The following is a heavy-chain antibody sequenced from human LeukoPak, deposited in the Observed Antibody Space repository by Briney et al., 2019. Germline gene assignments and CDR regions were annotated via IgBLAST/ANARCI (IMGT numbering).Heavy chain of an antibody. J-gene: IGHJ6*03. D-gene: IGHD6-19*01. V-gene: IGHV3-30*02. Sequence: PGGSLRLSCAASGFTFSSYGMHWVRQAPGKGLEWVAFIRYDGSNKYYADSVKGRFTISRDNSKNTLYLQMNSLRAEDTAVYYCAKDLRSGWYDYYYMDVWGKGTTVTVSS. CDR3: AKDLRSGWYDYYYMDV. CDR2: IRYDGSNK. CDR1: GFTFSSYG.